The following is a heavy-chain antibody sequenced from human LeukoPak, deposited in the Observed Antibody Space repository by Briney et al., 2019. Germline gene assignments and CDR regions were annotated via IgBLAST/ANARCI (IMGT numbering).Heavy chain of an antibody. V-gene: IGHV1-2*02. Sequence: ASVTVSYKPSVYTFTQYYLHWVRQAAGQGREWMGSLTSTTAGTNYAQTFQGRLTITWDTSITTAYLELSRLRSDDTAVYYCARIGYNHYFDYWGQGTLVTVSS. D-gene: IGHD5-24*01. CDR1: VYTFTQYY. CDR2: LTSTTAGT. CDR3: ARIGYNHYFDY. J-gene: IGHJ4*02.